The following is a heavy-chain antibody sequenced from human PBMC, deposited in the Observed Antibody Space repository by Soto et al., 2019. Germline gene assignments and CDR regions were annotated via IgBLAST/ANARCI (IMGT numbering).Heavy chain of an antibody. V-gene: IGHV1-18*04. CDR3: AREGRHSYGESDQ. CDR1: GYTFTDYG. CDR2: ISTYNGNT. Sequence: ASVKVSCKASGYTFTDYGISWVRQAPGQGLEWMGWISTYNGNTIYAQKIQGRVTMTTDTSTSTAYVELRSLRSDDTAVYYCAREGRHSYGESDQWGQGRLATVS. D-gene: IGHD5-18*01. J-gene: IGHJ1*01.